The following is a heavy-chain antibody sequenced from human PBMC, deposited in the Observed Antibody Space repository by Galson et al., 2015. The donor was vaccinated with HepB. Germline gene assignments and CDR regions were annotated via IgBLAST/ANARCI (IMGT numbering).Heavy chain of an antibody. D-gene: IGHD3-10*01. CDR3: AQDLTYYYGSGSYFAGMDV. Sequence: SLRLSCAASGFTFEDYAMHWVRQVPGKGLEWVSGISWNSDFTGYADSVRGRFTISRDNARYSLYLQMNSLRTEDTALYYCAQDLTYYYGSGSYFAGMDVWGQGTTVTVSS. CDR1: GFTFEDYA. V-gene: IGHV3-9*01. J-gene: IGHJ6*02. CDR2: ISWNSDFT.